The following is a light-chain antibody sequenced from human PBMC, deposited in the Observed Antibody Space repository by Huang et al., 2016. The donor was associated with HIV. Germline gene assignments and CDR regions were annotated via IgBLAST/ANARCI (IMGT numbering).Light chain of an antibody. CDR1: QNVSNN. Sequence: EIVMTQSPATLSVSPGERATLSCRASQNVSNNLAWYQQKPGQAPRLLIYGASTRATGIPGRCSGSGSGTEFTLTISSLQSEDFAVYYCQQYNNWPPLTFGGGTKVEIK. CDR2: GAS. CDR3: QQYNNWPPLT. J-gene: IGKJ4*01. V-gene: IGKV3-15*01.